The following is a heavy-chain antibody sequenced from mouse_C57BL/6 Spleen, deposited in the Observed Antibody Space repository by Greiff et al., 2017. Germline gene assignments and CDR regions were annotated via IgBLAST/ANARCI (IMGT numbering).Heavy chain of an antibody. J-gene: IGHJ2*01. CDR3: APSYYSNYYFDY. Sequence: VQLQQSGPELVKPGASVKMSCKASGYTFTDYNMHWVKQSHGKSLEWIGYINPNNGGTSYNQKFKGKATLTVNKSSSTAYMELRSLTSEDSAVYYCAPSYYSNYYFDYWGQGTTLTVSS. D-gene: IGHD2-5*01. V-gene: IGHV1-22*01. CDR1: GYTFTDYN. CDR2: INPNNGGT.